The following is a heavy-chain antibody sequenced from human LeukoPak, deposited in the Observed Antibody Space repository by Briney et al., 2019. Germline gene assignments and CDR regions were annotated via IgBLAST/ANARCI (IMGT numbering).Heavy chain of an antibody. V-gene: IGHV3-53*01. D-gene: IGHD2-2*01. CDR1: GFTVSSNY. Sequence: PGGSLRLSCAASGFTVSSNYMAWVRQAPGKGLEWVSVIYNGVNTNYADSVKGRFTISRDNSKNTLYLQMNSLRAEDTAVYYCARGEPYHCSSTSCYYDYWGQGTLVTVSS. CDR2: IYNGVNT. CDR3: ARGEPYHCSSTSCYYDY. J-gene: IGHJ4*02.